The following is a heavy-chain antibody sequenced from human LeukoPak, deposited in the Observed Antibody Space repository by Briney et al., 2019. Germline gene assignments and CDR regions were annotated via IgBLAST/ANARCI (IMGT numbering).Heavy chain of an antibody. Sequence: ASVKVSCKASGGTFSSYAISWVRQAPGQGLEWKGWISAYNGNTNYAQKLQGRVTMTTDTSTSTAYVELRSLRSDDTAVYYCARGLEWLTRRHTWFDPWGQGTLVTVSS. D-gene: IGHD3-3*01. CDR3: ARGLEWLTRRHTWFDP. J-gene: IGHJ5*02. CDR2: ISAYNGNT. CDR1: GGTFSSYA. V-gene: IGHV1-18*01.